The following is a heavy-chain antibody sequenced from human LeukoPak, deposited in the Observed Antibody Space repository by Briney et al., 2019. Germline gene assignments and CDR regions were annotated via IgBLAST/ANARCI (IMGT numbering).Heavy chain of an antibody. CDR3: AREGPVTAYYYYYYMDV. CDR1: GGSISSGSYY. D-gene: IGHD4-17*01. CDR2: IYTSGST. V-gene: IGHV4-61*02. J-gene: IGHJ6*03. Sequence: SETLSLTCTVSGGSISSGSYYWSWIRQPAGKGLEWIGRIYTSGSTNYNPSLKSRVTISVDTSKNQFSLKLSSVTAADTAVYYCAREGPVTAYYYYYYMDVWGKGTTVTISS.